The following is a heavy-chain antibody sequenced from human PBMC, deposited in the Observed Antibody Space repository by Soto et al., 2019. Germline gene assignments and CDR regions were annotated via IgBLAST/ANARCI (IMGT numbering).Heavy chain of an antibody. Sequence: VQLQESGPGLVRPSETLSLTCTVSGGSISSGNFYWSWIRQPPGKGLEWIGYIYFSGSTSYSPSLMSLLTISLNTSNNQFSLKLTSVTAAETAVYYCAHDSHGGNTYFDLCGQGALVTVSS. CDR1: GGSISSGNFY. D-gene: IGHD1-26*01. CDR2: IYFSGST. J-gene: IGHJ4*02. V-gene: IGHV4-31*01. CDR3: AHDSHGGNTYFDL.